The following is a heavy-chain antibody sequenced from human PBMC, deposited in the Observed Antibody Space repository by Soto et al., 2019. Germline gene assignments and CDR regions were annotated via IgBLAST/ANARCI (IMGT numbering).Heavy chain of an antibody. V-gene: IGHV3-33*01. D-gene: IGHD1-1*01. CDR3: VRGSKWNDAASDY. Sequence: QVQLVESGGGVVQPGRSLRLSCAASGFMFSNHGMHWVRQAPGKGLEWVAVIWSDGNNRYYADSVKGRFTITRDNSKNTVYLQMNSLRAEDTAVYYCVRGSKWNDAASDYWGQGTLVTVSS. CDR1: GFMFSNHG. CDR2: IWSDGNNR. J-gene: IGHJ4*02.